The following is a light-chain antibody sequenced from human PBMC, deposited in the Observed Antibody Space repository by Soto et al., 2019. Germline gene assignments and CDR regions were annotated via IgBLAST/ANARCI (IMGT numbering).Light chain of an antibody. Sequence: DIVMTQSPDSLAVSLGEGATINCKSSQSVIYSSNNKNYLVWYQQKPGQPPKRLIYWASTRESGVPDRFSGRGSGTDFTLTISSLQAEDVAVYYCQQYYSIPITFGQGTRLEIK. CDR1: QSVIYSSNNKNY. V-gene: IGKV4-1*01. CDR2: WAS. J-gene: IGKJ5*01. CDR3: QQYYSIPIT.